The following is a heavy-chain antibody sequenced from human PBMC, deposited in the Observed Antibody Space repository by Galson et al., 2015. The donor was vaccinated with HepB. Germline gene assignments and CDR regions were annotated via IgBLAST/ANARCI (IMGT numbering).Heavy chain of an antibody. V-gene: IGHV3-23*01. CDR2: ISSSGGST. D-gene: IGHD1-26*01. CDR3: ARDGSDGIVGATVDY. CDR1: EFTFSSYA. J-gene: IGHJ4*02. Sequence: SLRLSCAASEFTFSSYAMTWVRQAPGKGLEWVSGISSSGGSTYYADSVKGRFTTPRDNSKNTLYLQMNSLRAEDTAVYYCARDGSDGIVGATVDYWGQGTLVTVSS.